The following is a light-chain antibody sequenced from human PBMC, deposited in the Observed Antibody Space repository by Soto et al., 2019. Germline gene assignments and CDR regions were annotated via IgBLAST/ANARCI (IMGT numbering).Light chain of an antibody. V-gene: IGKV3-20*01. CDR1: ESVSSNY. CDR3: QQYGNSPRT. Sequence: EMGVTQSPGTLSLSPGERATLSCRATESVSSNYLAWYQQKPGQAPRVLIYGPSIRATGIPDRFSGSGSETDFTLTISRLEPEDFAVYYCQQYGNSPRTFGQGTKVEIK. J-gene: IGKJ1*01. CDR2: GPS.